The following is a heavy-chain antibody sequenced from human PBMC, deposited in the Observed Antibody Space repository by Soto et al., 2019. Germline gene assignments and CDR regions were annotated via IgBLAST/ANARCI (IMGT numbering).Heavy chain of an antibody. CDR3: ARDGMTIGDT. V-gene: IGHV4-4*07. D-gene: IGHD2-21*02. CDR1: GVSVRSYT. Sequence: SETLSLTCIVSGVSVRSYTWSWVRQPANKGLAWIGRVFSSVRATYNPSLKSRVSISMDTPGNRISLKLDSVTAADAGVYFCARDGMTIGDTWGPGTLVTVSS. CDR2: VFSSVRA. J-gene: IGHJ4*02.